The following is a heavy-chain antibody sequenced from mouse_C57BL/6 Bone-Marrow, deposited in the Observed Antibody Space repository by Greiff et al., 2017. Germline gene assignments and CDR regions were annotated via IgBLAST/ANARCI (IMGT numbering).Heavy chain of an antibody. CDR1: GYTFTSYW. Sequence: QVQLQQPGAELVKPGASVKLSCKASGYTFTSYWMHWVKQRPGQGLEWIGMIHPNSGSTNYNEKFKSKATLTVDKTSSTAYMQLSSLTSEDAAVYYCARSGGGGSTIDYWGQGTTLTVSS. CDR3: ARSGGGGSTIDY. V-gene: IGHV1-64*01. J-gene: IGHJ2*01. D-gene: IGHD1-1*02. CDR2: IHPNSGST.